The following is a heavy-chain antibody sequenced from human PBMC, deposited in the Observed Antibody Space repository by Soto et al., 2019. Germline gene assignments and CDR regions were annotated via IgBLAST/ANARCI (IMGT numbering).Heavy chain of an antibody. D-gene: IGHD3-16*01. CDR3: ARQPRGPGYGERGLYFDY. CDR1: GGSTNSRSDY. CDR2: VYYSGST. Sequence: SETLSLTCTVSGGSTNSRSDYWGWIRQPPGKGLEWIGSVYYSGSTRDNPSLQSRVTISVDTSRNQFSLNRISVTAADTAVYFCARQPRGPGYGERGLYFDYWGQGTLVTVSS. J-gene: IGHJ4*02. V-gene: IGHV4-39*01.